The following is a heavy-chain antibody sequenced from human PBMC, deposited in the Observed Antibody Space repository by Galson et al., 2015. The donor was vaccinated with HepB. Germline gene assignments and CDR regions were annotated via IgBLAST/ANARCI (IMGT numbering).Heavy chain of an antibody. Sequence: SLRLSCAASGFTFSSYAKHWVRQAPGKGLEWVAVISYDGSNKYYADSVKGRFTISRDNSKNTLYLQMNSLRAEDTAVYYCARLPFDAAAVWGQGTLVTVSS. CDR2: ISYDGSNK. CDR3: ARLPFDAAAV. J-gene: IGHJ4*02. D-gene: IGHD6-13*01. V-gene: IGHV3-30*04. CDR1: GFTFSSYA.